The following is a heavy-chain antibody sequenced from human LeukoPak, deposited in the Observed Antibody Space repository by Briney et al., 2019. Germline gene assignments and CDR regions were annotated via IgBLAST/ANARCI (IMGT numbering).Heavy chain of an antibody. V-gene: IGHV4-38-2*02. CDR3: ARPVYGSGTFVDFDL. Sequence: SETLSLTCTVSGYSISSGCYWGWIRQPPGKGLEWIGSIYHSGSTYYNPSLKSRVTISVDTSKNQFSLKLSSVTAADTAVYYCARPVYGSGTFVDFDLWGRGTLVTVSS. D-gene: IGHD3-10*01. CDR1: GYSISSGCY. CDR2: IYHSGST. J-gene: IGHJ2*01.